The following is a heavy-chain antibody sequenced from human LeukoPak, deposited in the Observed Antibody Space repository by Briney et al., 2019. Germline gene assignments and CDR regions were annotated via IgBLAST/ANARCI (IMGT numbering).Heavy chain of an antibody. CDR1: GFTFSSYW. J-gene: IGHJ3*02. V-gene: IGHV3-74*01. CDR3: VRSGYDSSAFDI. CDR2: INTDGSST. Sequence: GGSLRLSCAASGFTFSSYWMHWVRQAPGKGLVWVSRINTDGSSTSYADSVKGRFTISRDNSKNTLYLQMNSLRAEDTAVYYCVRSGYDSSAFDIWGQGTMVTVSS. D-gene: IGHD5-12*01.